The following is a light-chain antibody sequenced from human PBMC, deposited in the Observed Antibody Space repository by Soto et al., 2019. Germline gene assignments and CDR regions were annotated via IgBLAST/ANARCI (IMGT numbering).Light chain of an antibody. CDR2: AAS. Sequence: DIPMTQSPSSLSASVGDRVTITCRPSQSVENYLNWYQQKPGKAPRLLIYAASRLQRGVPSRFSGSGSGTDFTLTIRSLQPEDFATYYCQQSYSTPPFTFGPGTKVEI. CDR1: QSVENY. V-gene: IGKV1-39*01. J-gene: IGKJ3*01. CDR3: QQSYSTPPFT.